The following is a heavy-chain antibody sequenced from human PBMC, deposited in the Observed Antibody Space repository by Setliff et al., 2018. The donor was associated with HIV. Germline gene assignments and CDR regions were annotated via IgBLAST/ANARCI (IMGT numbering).Heavy chain of an antibody. Sequence: GGSLRLSCAASRFTFSNYWMSWVRQTPGRGLEWVANINQDGSEKYYVDSLKGRFTISRDHAKNSLCLQMNSLRAEDTAVYFCARDFADAVVGVVSFFDSWGQGTLVTVSS. CDR3: ARDFADAVVGVVSFFDS. J-gene: IGHJ4*02. CDR1: RFTFSNYW. CDR2: INQDGSEK. V-gene: IGHV3-7*01. D-gene: IGHD3-3*01.